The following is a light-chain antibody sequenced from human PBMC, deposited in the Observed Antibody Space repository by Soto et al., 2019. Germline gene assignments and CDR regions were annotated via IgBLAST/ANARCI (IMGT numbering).Light chain of an antibody. CDR2: DAS. V-gene: IGKV1-33*01. CDR3: HHYNILPLT. J-gene: IGKJ4*01. CDR1: QDISNY. Sequence: DIQMPQSPSSLSASVGDRVTITCQASQDISNYLNWFQQTPGKAPKLLIYDASNLETVFPPRYNGRGSETDFPLTICSLQPEDSATYHCHHYNILPLTFGGGTKV.